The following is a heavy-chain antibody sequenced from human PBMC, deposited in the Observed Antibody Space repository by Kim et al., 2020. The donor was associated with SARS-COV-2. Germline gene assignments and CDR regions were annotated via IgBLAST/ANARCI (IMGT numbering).Heavy chain of an antibody. D-gene: IGHD1-1*01. Sequence: AQRRTGRDTMTTDTSTSTAYMELRSLRSDDTAVYYCARDEGTHRDAFDIWGQGTMVTVSS. J-gene: IGHJ3*02. V-gene: IGHV1-18*01. CDR3: ARDEGTHRDAFDI.